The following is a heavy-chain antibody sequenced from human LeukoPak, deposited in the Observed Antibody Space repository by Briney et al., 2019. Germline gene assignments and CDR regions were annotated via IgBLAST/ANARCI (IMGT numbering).Heavy chain of an antibody. CDR2: ISQDGSEK. D-gene: IGHD6-6*01. Sequence: GGSLRLSCAVSGFTLRSYWMSWVRQAPGKGLEWLTNISQDGSEKYYVGSVKGRFTISRDDANNSLYLQMNSLRAEDTAVYYCVRGVGSSSPYWGQGTLVTVSS. CDR1: GFTLRSYW. V-gene: IGHV3-7*01. J-gene: IGHJ4*02. CDR3: VRGVGSSSPY.